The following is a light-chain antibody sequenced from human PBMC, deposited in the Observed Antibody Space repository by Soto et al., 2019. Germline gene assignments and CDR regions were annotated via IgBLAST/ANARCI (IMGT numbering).Light chain of an antibody. Sequence: DIQMTQSPSSLSASAGDRVTSTCRASQTISSWLVWYQQKPGKAPKLLIYKASTLKSGVPSRFSGSGSGTEFTLTISSLQPDDFATYYCQHYNSYSEAFGQGTKVELK. CDR2: KAS. V-gene: IGKV1-5*03. CDR3: QHYNSYSEA. CDR1: QTISSW. J-gene: IGKJ1*01.